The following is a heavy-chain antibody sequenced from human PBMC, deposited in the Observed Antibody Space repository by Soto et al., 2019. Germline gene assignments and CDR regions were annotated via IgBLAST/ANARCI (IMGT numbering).Heavy chain of an antibody. V-gene: IGHV4-30-4*01. CDR3: ARGSTPDYGSGSYTEFDY. CDR2: IYYSGSA. Sequence: SETLSLTCTVSGGSISSGDYYWSWIRQPPGKGLEWIGYIYYSGSAYYNPSLKSRVTISVDTSKNQFSLKLSSVTAADTAVYYCARGSTPDYGSGSYTEFDYWGQGTLVTVSS. J-gene: IGHJ4*02. CDR1: GGSISSGDYY. D-gene: IGHD3-10*01.